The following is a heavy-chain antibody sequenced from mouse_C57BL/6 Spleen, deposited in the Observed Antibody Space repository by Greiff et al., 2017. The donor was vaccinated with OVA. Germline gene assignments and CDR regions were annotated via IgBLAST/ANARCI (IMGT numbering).Heavy chain of an antibody. J-gene: IGHJ4*01. V-gene: IGHV5-17*01. CDR1: GFTFSDYG. CDR3: ARTHTGAMDY. D-gene: IGHD3-1*01. CDR2: ISSGSSTI. Sequence: EVKLVESGGGLVKPGGSLKLSCAASGFTFSDYGMHWVRQAPEKGLEWVAYISSGSSTIYYADTVKGRFTISRDNAKNTLFLQMTSLRSEDTAMYYCARTHTGAMDYWGQGTSVTVSS.